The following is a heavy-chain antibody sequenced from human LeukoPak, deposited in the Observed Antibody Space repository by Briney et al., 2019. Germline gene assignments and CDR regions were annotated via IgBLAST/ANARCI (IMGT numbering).Heavy chain of an antibody. J-gene: IGHJ4*02. D-gene: IGHD7-27*01. CDR2: IFYSGST. CDR1: GGSISSYY. V-gene: IGHV4-59*12. CDR3: ARGFLTGVEYYFDY. Sequence: SETLSLTCTVSGGSISSYYWSWIRQPAGKGLEWIRTIFYSGSTYYNLSLKSRVTISLDTSKNQFSLKLTSVTAADTALYYCARGFLTGVEYYFDYWGQGTLVTVSS.